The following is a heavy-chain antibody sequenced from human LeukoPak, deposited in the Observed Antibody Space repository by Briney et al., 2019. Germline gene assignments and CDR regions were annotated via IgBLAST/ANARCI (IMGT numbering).Heavy chain of an antibody. D-gene: IGHD3-22*01. Sequence: SETLSLTCTVSGGSNSSYYWSWIRQPPGKGLEWIGYIYTSGSTNYNPSLKSRVTISVDTSKNQFSLKLSSVTAADTAVYYCAREGDYYDSSGYWSHDAFDIWGQGTMVTVSS. J-gene: IGHJ3*02. V-gene: IGHV4-4*09. CDR2: IYTSGST. CDR1: GGSNSSYY. CDR3: AREGDYYDSSGYWSHDAFDI.